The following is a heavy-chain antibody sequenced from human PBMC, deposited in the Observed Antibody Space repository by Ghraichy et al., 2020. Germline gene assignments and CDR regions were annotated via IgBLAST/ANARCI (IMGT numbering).Heavy chain of an antibody. CDR1: GFTFSSYS. V-gene: IGHV3-21*01. CDR2: ISSSSSYI. J-gene: IGHJ4*02. CDR3: ARDGNWGVDY. D-gene: IGHD7-27*01. Sequence: LSLTCAASGFTFSSYSMNWVRQAPGKGLEWVSSISSSSSYIYYADSVKGRFTISRDNAKNSLYLQMNSLRAEDTAVYYCARDGNWGVDYWGQGTLVTVSS.